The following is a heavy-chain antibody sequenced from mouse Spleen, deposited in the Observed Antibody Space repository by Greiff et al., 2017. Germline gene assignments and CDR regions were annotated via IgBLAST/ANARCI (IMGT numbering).Heavy chain of an antibody. CDR1: GYTFTDYN. V-gene: IGHV1S29*02. Sequence: VQLQQSGPELVKPGASVKISCKASGYTFTDYNMHWVKQSPGKSLEWIGFIYPYNGGTGYNQKFKSKATLTVDNSSSTAYMVLSSLTSEDSEVYYCARDTTSPDCGRQGTTLTVST. J-gene: IGHJ2*01. CDR2: IYPYNGGT. CDR3: ARDTTSPDC. D-gene: IGHD1-1*01.